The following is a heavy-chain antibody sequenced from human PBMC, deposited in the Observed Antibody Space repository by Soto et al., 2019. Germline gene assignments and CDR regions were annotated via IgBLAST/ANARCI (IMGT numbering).Heavy chain of an antibody. Sequence: QVQLVQSGAEVKKPGASVKVSCKASGYTFTSYDINWVRQATGQGLEWMGWMNPNSGNTGYEQKLQGTVTMTKNTSISTAYMELSSPRSELTGVYYCERGRSCSAGRCDYHYYRMDVWGQGTTVTVSS. J-gene: IGHJ6*02. CDR1: GYTFTSYD. CDR2: MNPNSGNT. CDR3: ERGRSCSAGRCDYHYYRMDV. D-gene: IGHD2-15*01. V-gene: IGHV1-8*01.